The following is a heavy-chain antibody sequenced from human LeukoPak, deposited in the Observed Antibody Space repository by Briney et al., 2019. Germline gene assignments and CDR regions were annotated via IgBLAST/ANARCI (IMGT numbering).Heavy chain of an antibody. J-gene: IGHJ4*02. CDR2: IQQDGSEK. V-gene: IGHV3-7*01. CDR3: AREGWFGELLPHPFDS. Sequence: SGGSLRLSCAASGFTFSSYWMSWVRQAPGKGLEWVANIQQDGSEKYYVDSVKGRFTISRDNAKNSLFLQVNSLRAEDTAVYYCAREGWFGELLPHPFDSWGQGTLVTVSS. CDR1: GFTFSSYW. D-gene: IGHD3-10*01.